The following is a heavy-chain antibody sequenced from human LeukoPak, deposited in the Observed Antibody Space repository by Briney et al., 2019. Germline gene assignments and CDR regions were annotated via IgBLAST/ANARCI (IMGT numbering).Heavy chain of an antibody. CDR2: INTNTGNP. J-gene: IGHJ6*02. Sequence: ASVKVSCKASGYTFTNYAMNWVRQAPGQGLEWMGWINTNTGNPTYAQGFTGRFVFSLDTSVSTAYLQISSLKAEDTAVYYCARDPPAVAGTHYYGMEVWGQGTTVTVS. CDR1: GYTFTNYA. CDR3: ARDPPAVAGTHYYGMEV. D-gene: IGHD6-19*01. V-gene: IGHV7-4-1*02.